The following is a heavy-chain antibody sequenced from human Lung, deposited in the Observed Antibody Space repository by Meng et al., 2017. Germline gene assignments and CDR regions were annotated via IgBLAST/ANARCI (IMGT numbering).Heavy chain of an antibody. Sequence: VQLVQPGSDVKQPGASVKVSCKPARYHFPEYDIHWVRRAPGQGLEWMGRINPKSGDTHYAQKFQARVTMTGDTSISTAYMELSGLRSDDTAMYYCARDEDISAAGKLFGDYWGQGTLVTVSS. CDR1: RYHFPEYD. V-gene: IGHV1-2*06. D-gene: IGHD6-25*01. CDR2: INPKSGDT. CDR3: ARDEDISAAGKLFGDY. J-gene: IGHJ4*02.